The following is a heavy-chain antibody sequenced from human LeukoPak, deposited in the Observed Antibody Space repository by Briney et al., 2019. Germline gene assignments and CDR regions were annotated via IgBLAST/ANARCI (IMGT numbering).Heavy chain of an antibody. Sequence: SETLSLTCTVSGGSISSGSYYWSWIRQPAGKGLEWIGRIYTSGSTNYNPSLKSRVTISVDTSKNQFSLKLCSVTAADTAVYYCARTSAEAEDYYYYYYMDVWGKGTTVTVSS. CDR3: ARTSAEAEDYYYYYYMDV. J-gene: IGHJ6*03. CDR1: GGSISSGSYY. CDR2: IYTSGST. V-gene: IGHV4-61*02.